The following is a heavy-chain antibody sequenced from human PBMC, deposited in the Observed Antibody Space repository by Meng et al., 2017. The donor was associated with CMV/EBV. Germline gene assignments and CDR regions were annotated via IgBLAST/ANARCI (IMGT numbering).Heavy chain of an antibody. CDR2: INHSGST. J-gene: IGHJ4*02. D-gene: IGHD5-24*01. V-gene: IGHV4-34*01. CDR1: GGSFSGYY. CDR3: ARGQRWLQPIDY. Sequence: LTFAVYGGSFSGYYWSWIRQPPGKGLEWIGEINHSGSTNYNPSLKSRVTISVDTSKNQFSLKLSSVAAADTAVYYCARGQRWLQPIDYWGQGTLVTVSS.